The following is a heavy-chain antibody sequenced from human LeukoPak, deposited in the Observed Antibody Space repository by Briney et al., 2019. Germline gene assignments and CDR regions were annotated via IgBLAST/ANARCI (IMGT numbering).Heavy chain of an antibody. CDR1: GFTFSNAW. J-gene: IGHJ6*04. CDR3: TTKVWSYYYYYGMDV. CDR2: KSKTDGGTT. Sequence: GGSLRLSCAPSGFTFSNAWMSWVRHAPGEGLEWVGRKSKTDGGTTDYAAPVKGRFTISRDDSKNTLYLQMNSLKTEDTAVYYCTTKVWSYYYYYGMDVWGKGTTVTVSS. V-gene: IGHV3-15*01. D-gene: IGHD3-3*01.